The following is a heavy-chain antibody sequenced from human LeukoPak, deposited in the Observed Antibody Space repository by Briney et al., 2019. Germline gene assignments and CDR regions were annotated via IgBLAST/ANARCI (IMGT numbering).Heavy chain of an antibody. D-gene: IGHD4-17*01. CDR1: GFTFSSYA. CDR2: ISYDGSNK. J-gene: IGHJ4*02. Sequence: GGSLRLSCAASGFTFSSYAMNWVRQAPGKGLEWVALISYDGSNKNYADSVKGRFTISRDNSKNTLYLQMNSLRAEDTAVYYCATSTVTTERTTNAYWGQGTLATVSS. CDR3: ATSTVTTERTTNAY. V-gene: IGHV3-30-3*01.